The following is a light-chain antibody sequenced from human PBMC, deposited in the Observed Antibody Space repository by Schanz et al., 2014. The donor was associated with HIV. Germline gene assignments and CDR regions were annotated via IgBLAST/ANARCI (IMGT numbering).Light chain of an antibody. CDR1: SSNIGAGYD. CDR2: GNN. J-gene: IGLJ2*01. CDR3: AAWDDSLNGVV. V-gene: IGLV1-40*01. Sequence: QSVLTQPPSVSGAPGQSVTVSCTGSSSNIGAGYDVHWYQQLPGTVPKLLIYGNNNRPSGVPDRFSASKSGASASLAISGLQSDDEADYYCAAWDDSLNGVVFGGGTKLTVL.